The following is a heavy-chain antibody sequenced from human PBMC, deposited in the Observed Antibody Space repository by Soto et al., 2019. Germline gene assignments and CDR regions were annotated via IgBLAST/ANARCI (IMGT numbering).Heavy chain of an antibody. J-gene: IGHJ4*02. CDR1: GYTFTSYG. V-gene: IGHV1-18*01. Sequence: QVQLVQSGAEVKKPGASVKVSCKASGYTFTSYGISWVRQAPGQGLEWMGWICAYNGNTNYAQKLQGRVTMTTDTSTSTAYMELRSLRSDDTAVYYCARDSQYYDFWSGYYTGHFDYWGQGTLVTVSS. D-gene: IGHD3-3*01. CDR3: ARDSQYYDFWSGYYTGHFDY. CDR2: ICAYNGNT.